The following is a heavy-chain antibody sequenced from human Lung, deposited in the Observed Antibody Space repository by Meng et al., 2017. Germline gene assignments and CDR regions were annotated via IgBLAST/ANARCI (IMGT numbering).Heavy chain of an antibody. Sequence: SETLSLSCTVSGVSISSYYWSWIRQPPGKGLEWIGYIYHSGSTNYNPSLKSRVTISINKSKNQFSLKLSSVTAADKAVYYCSSLPPYGDYWFDPWGQGTLVTVSS. CDR3: SSLPPYGDYWFDP. V-gene: IGHV4-59*01. CDR2: IYHSGST. D-gene: IGHD4-17*01. CDR1: GVSISSYY. J-gene: IGHJ5*02.